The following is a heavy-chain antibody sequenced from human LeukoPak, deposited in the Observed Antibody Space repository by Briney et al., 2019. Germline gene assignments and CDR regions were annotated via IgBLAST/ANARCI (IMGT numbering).Heavy chain of an antibody. CDR1: GGSINSGFYY. D-gene: IGHD4-17*01. V-gene: IGHV4-39*01. CDR3: ARKLYGDYIDY. CDR2: IDHSGSA. Sequence: SETLSLTCTVSGGSINSGFYYWGWIRQTPGKGLEWIGSIDHSGSAYYNPSLKRRVTISVDTSKNQFSLKLSSVTAADTAVYYCARKLYGDYIDYWGQGTLVTVSS. J-gene: IGHJ4*02.